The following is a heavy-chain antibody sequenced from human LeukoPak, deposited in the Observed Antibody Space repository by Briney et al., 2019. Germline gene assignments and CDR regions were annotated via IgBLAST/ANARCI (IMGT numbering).Heavy chain of an antibody. D-gene: IGHD2-15*01. CDR1: GYIFTTYF. CDR2: INPNNGDT. V-gene: IGHV1-2*02. J-gene: IGHJ5*02. CDR3: ARAPGGYCSGGSCPNWFDP. Sequence: ASVKVSCKASGYIFTTYFIHWVRQAPGQGLEWMGWINPNNGDTNYVQKFQGRVTMTRDTSISTAYMELSRLRSDDTAVYYCARAPGGYCSGGSCPNWFDPWGQGTLVTVSS.